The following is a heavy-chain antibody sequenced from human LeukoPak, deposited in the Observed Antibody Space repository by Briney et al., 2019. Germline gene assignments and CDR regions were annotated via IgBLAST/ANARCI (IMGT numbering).Heavy chain of an antibody. CDR3: ARVSGYDWESFYDY. V-gene: IGHV4-59*01. CDR1: GGSISSYY. J-gene: IGHJ4*02. D-gene: IGHD5-12*01. Sequence: SETLSLTCTVSGGSISSYYWSWIRQPPGKGLEWIGYIYYSGSTNYNPSLKSRVTISVDTSKNQFSLKLSSVTAADTAMYYCARVSGYDWESFYDYWGQGNLVTVSS. CDR2: IYYSGST.